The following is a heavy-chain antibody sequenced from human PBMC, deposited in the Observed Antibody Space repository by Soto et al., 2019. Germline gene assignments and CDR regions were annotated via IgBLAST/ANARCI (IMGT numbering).Heavy chain of an antibody. CDR2: ISDHNGDT. CDR1: GYTFARYG. V-gene: IGHV1-18*01. CDR3: ARSGSMPYYYYGMDV. J-gene: IGHJ6*02. D-gene: IGHD3-10*01. Sequence: QVQLVQSGAEVKKPGASVRVSCKASGYTFARYGIDWVRQAPGQGLEWMGWISDHNGDTKYVQKFQGRVSMTTDTSTSTASMELRSLRSDDTAVYYCARSGSMPYYYYGMDVWGQGTTVTVSS.